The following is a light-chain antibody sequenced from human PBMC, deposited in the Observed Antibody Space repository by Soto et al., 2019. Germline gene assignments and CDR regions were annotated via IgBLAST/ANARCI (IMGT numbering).Light chain of an antibody. CDR1: RTLFYSANNKDY. CDR2: WAS. CDR3: QQYYGTPYT. Sequence: DIVMTQSPDSLVVSLGERASINCKSSRTLFYSANNKDYLAWYRQRPGQPPELLISWASTRESGVPDRFSGRGSGTDFALTVNSLQAEDVADYDCQQYYGTPYTCGQGSKLEVK. V-gene: IGKV4-1*01. J-gene: IGKJ2*01.